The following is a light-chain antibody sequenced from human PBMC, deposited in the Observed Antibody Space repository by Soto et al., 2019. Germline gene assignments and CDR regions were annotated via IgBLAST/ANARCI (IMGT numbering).Light chain of an antibody. CDR1: QSVSRNY. CDR3: QHYASAPRT. V-gene: IGKV3-20*01. Sequence: TELTQAPGTLSLSPAERATISCRASQSVSRNYLAWYQQKPGQAPRLLIYGASSRATGIPDRFSGSGSATDFTLTISRLEPEDFAVYYCQHYASAPRTFGQGTKVDIK. J-gene: IGKJ1*01. CDR2: GAS.